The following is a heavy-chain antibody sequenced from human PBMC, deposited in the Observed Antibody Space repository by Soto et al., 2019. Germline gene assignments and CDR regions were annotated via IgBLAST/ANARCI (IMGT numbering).Heavy chain of an antibody. CDR2: ISSTGSLT. V-gene: IGHV3-48*01. Sequence: EVRLVESGGTLLQPGGSLRLSCAASGFTFSTYGMNWVRQAPEKGLEWVSYISSTGSLTQYADSVNGRSPISRDNAKNSTYPQKSSLKVEDTAVYYCARGGAARPDYWGQGTLVTVSS. J-gene: IGHJ4*02. CDR1: GFTFSTYG. D-gene: IGHD6-13*01. CDR3: ARGGAARPDY.